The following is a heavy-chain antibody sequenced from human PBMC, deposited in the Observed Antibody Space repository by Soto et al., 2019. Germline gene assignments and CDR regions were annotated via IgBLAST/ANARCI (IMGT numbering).Heavy chain of an antibody. CDR1: GGSINGYF. CDR3: ARPVAVAGNDAFDI. V-gene: IGHV4-59*01. Sequence: LETLSLTCTVSGGSINGYFWSWIRQPPGKGLEWIGYIHYSGATKLRSSLKSRLDISVDTSENQFSLKLTSVTAADTAVYYCARPVAVAGNDAFDIWGQGTMVTVSS. CDR2: IHYSGAT. D-gene: IGHD6-19*01. J-gene: IGHJ3*02.